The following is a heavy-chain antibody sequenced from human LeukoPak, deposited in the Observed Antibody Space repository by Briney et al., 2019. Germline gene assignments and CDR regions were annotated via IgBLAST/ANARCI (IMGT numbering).Heavy chain of an antibody. V-gene: IGHV1-2*02. Sequence: GASVKVSCKASGYTFTGYYMHWVRQAPGQGLEWMGWINPNSGGTIYAQKFQGRVTMTEDTSTDTAYMELSSLRSEDTAVYYCATDINSGSYSFDYWGQGTLVTVSS. D-gene: IGHD1-26*01. CDR1: GYTFTGYY. CDR2: INPNSGGT. J-gene: IGHJ4*02. CDR3: ATDINSGSYSFDY.